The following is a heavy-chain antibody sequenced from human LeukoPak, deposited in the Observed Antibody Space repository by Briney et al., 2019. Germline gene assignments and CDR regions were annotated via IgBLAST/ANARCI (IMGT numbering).Heavy chain of an antibody. Sequence: SXXVSCKASGYTFTSYDINWVRQATGQGLEWMGWMNPNSGNTGYAQKFQGRVTITRNTSISTAYMELSSLRSEDTAVYYCARGEQLDAFDIWGQGTMVTVSS. CDR3: ARGEQLDAFDI. J-gene: IGHJ3*02. D-gene: IGHD6-6*01. CDR1: GYTFTSYD. V-gene: IGHV1-8*03. CDR2: MNPNSGNT.